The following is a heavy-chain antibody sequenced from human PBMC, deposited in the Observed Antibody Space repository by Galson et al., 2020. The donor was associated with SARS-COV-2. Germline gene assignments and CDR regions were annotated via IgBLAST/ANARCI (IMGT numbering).Heavy chain of an antibody. V-gene: IGHV3-74*01. CDR1: GFTFSSYW. CDR3: ARDEVVVDSGYDYYYYYGMDV. J-gene: IGHJ6*02. CDR2: INSDGSST. D-gene: IGHD5-12*01. Sequence: GGSLRLSCAASGFTFSSYWMHWVRQAPGKGLVWVSRINSDGSSTSYADSVKGRFTISRDNAKNTLYLQMNSLRAEDTAVYYCARDEVVVDSGYDYYYYYGMDVWGQGTTVTVSS.